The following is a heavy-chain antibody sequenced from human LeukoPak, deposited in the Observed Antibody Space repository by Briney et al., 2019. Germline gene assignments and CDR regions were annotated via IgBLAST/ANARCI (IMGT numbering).Heavy chain of an antibody. Sequence: GGSLRLSCAASGFTFSNYNFYWVRQAPGKGLEWVSSISSTSSYIYYADSVKGRFTISRDNAKNSLYLQMSSLRAEDTAVYYCARALWSGPVYYGMDVWGQGTTVTVSS. CDR3: ARALWSGPVYYGMDV. CDR2: ISSTSSYI. D-gene: IGHD3-10*01. CDR1: GFTFSNYN. J-gene: IGHJ6*02. V-gene: IGHV3-21*06.